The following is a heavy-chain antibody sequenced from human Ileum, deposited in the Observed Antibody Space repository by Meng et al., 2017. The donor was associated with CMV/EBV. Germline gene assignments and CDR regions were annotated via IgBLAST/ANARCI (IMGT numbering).Heavy chain of an antibody. D-gene: IGHD2-2*01. CDR2: IKQDGNEK. V-gene: IGHV3-7*01. Sequence: GESLKISCAASGFTVSSNFMSWVRQAPGKGLEWVANIKQDGNEKYYVDSVKGRFTISRDNAKSSLYLQMNSLRAEDTAVYYCARDWVCSSTSCYGHYFDYWGQGTLVTVSS. CDR1: GFTVSSNF. J-gene: IGHJ4*02. CDR3: ARDWVCSSTSCYGHYFDY.